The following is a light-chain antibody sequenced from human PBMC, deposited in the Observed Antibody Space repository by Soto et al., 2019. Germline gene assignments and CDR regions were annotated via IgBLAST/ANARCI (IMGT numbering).Light chain of an antibody. CDR1: QSISSW. V-gene: IGKV1-5*01. J-gene: IGKJ1*01. CDR3: QQYSSYWT. CDR2: DAS. Sequence: DIQMTQSPSTLSASVGDRVTITCRASQSISSWLAWYQQKPGKAPKLLIYDASSLESGVPSRFSGSGSGTEFTLTISSLQPDDFAAYDCQQYSSYWTFGQGTKVEVK.